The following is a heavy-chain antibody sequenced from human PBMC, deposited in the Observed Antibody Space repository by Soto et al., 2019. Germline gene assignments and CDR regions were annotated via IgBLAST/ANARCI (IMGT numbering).Heavy chain of an antibody. J-gene: IGHJ4*02. CDR1: GYTLTELS. CDR3: ATSPGYSRTNDFDY. Sequence: ASVKVSCKVSGYTLTELSMHWVRQAPGKGLEWMGGFDPEDGETIYAQKFQGRVTMTEDTSTDTAYTELSSLRSEDTAVYYCATSPGYSRTNDFDYWGQGTLVTVSS. CDR2: FDPEDGET. V-gene: IGHV1-24*01. D-gene: IGHD5-12*01.